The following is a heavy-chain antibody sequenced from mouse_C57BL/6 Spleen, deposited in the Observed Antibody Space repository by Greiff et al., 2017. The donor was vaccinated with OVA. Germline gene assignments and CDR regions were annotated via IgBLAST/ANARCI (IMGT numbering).Heavy chain of an antibody. V-gene: IGHV1-9*01. CDR2: ILPGSGST. J-gene: IGHJ2*01. CDR1: GYTFTGYW. Sequence: QVQLQQSGAELMKPGASVKLSCKATGYTFTGYWIEWVKQRPGHGLEWIGEILPGSGSTNYNEKFKGKATFTAVTSSNTAYMQLSSLTTEDSAIYYCARDVDGSSFRGYFDYWGQGTTLTVSS. CDR3: ARDVDGSSFRGYFDY. D-gene: IGHD1-1*01.